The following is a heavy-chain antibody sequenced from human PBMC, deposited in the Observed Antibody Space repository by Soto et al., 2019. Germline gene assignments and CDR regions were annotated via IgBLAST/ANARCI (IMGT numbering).Heavy chain of an antibody. J-gene: IGHJ5*02. D-gene: IGHD3-3*01. CDR3: ARPAQYYDFWSGYYMGWFDP. CDR2: IYYSGST. CDR1: GGSISSSSYY. Sequence: SETLSLTCTVSGGSISSSSYYWGWIRQPPGKGLEWIGSIYYSGSTYYNPSLKSRVTISVDTSKNQFSLKLSSVTAADTAVYYCARPAQYYDFWSGYYMGWFDPWGQGTLVTVSS. V-gene: IGHV4-39*01.